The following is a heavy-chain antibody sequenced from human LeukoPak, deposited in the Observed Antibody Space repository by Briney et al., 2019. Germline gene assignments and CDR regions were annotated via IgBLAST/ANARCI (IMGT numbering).Heavy chain of an antibody. J-gene: IGHJ4*02. CDR2: INPNSGFT. V-gene: IGHV1-2*02. Sequence: ASVKVSCKTSGYTFTGYHLHWVRQAPGQGLEWMGSINPNSGFTNYAQRFRGRVTMTRDTSISTVYMELSRLTSDDTAEYSCARDGGNWYVGYWGQGTLVTVSS. CDR3: ARDGGNWYVGY. CDR1: GYTFTGYH. D-gene: IGHD1-1*01.